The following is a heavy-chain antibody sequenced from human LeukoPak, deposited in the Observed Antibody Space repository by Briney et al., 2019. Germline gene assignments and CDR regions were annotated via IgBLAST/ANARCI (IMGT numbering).Heavy chain of an antibody. Sequence: ASVKVSCKASGYTFTGYYIHWVRQAPGQGVEWMGRINPNSGGTNYAQKFQRRVTMTRDTSISTAYMELSRLRSDDTAVYYCARINSGSYWGHDAFDMWGQGTMVTVSS. CDR2: INPNSGGT. D-gene: IGHD1-26*01. CDR3: ARINSGSYWGHDAFDM. J-gene: IGHJ3*02. CDR1: GYTFTGYY. V-gene: IGHV1-2*06.